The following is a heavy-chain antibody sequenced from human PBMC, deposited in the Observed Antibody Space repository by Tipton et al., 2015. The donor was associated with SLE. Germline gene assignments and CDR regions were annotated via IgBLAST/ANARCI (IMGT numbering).Heavy chain of an antibody. CDR2: ISHSGGT. CDR1: GGSFSGYY. Sequence: GLVKPSETLSLTCSVSGGSFSGYYWTWIRQSSEKGLEWIGRISHSGGTIYNPSLMSRVSISVDTSKNQYSLKLSSVTAADTAVYYCARDSRIGWFDPWGQGTLVTISS. V-gene: IGHV4-34*01. CDR3: ARDSRIGWFDP. J-gene: IGHJ5*02. D-gene: IGHD3-22*01.